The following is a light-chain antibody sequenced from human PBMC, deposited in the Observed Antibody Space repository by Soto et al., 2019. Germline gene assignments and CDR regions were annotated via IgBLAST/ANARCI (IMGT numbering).Light chain of an antibody. CDR1: QNISTW. V-gene: IGKV1-5*03. Sequence: DIQMTQSPSTLSASVGDRVSITCRARQNISTWLAWYQQKPGKAPKILIYKASSLDVGVPSRFSGSGSGTEFTLTICSWQPADFATYLCQQYNGYLYTFGQGTKLEIK. J-gene: IGKJ2*01. CDR2: KAS. CDR3: QQYNGYLYT.